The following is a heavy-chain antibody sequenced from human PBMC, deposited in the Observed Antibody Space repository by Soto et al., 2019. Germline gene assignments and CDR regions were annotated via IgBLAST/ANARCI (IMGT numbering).Heavy chain of an antibody. J-gene: IGHJ4*02. D-gene: IGHD4-17*01. CDR2: ISGSGGST. Sequence: EVQLLESGGGLVQPGGSLRLSCAASGFTFSSYAMSWVRQAPGKGLEWVSAISGSGGSTYYADSVKGRFTISRDNSKNTLYLQMNSLRAEHTAVYYCAKDSLKNVYGDSLDYWGQGTLVTVSS. V-gene: IGHV3-23*01. CDR3: AKDSLKNVYGDSLDY. CDR1: GFTFSSYA.